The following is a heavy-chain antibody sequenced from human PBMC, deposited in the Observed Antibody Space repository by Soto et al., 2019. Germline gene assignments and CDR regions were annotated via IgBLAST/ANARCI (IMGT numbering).Heavy chain of an antibody. J-gene: IGHJ6*02. Sequence: QVQLQESGPGLVKPSQTLSLTCTVSGGSISSGGYYWSWIRQHPGKGLEWIGYIYYSGSTYYNPSLKSRVTISVDTSKNQVSLKLSSVTAADTAVYYCARDGLGYCSGGSCYGEIYYYYGMDVWGQGTTVTVSS. D-gene: IGHD2-15*01. V-gene: IGHV4-31*03. CDR1: GGSISSGGYY. CDR3: ARDGLGYCSGGSCYGEIYYYYGMDV. CDR2: IYYSGST.